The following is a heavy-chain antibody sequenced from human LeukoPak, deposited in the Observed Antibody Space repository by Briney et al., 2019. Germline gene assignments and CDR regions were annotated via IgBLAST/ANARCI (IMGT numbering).Heavy chain of an antibody. V-gene: IGHV1-46*01. CDR2: ISPSGGST. J-gene: IGHJ4*02. D-gene: IGHD3-10*01. CDR1: GYTFTSYY. CDR3: ARDPLRFGELLSPFDY. Sequence: ASVKVSCKASGYTFTSYYMHWVRQAPGQGLERMGIISPSGGSTSYAQKFQGRVTMTRDTSTSTVYMELSSLRSEDTAVYYCARDPLRFGELLSPFDYWGQGTLVTVSS.